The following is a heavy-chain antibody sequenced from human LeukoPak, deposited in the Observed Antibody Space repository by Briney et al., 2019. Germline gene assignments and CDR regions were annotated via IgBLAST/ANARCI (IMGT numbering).Heavy chain of an antibody. V-gene: IGHV1-69*05. D-gene: IGHD5-18*01. CDR1: GGTFSSYA. CDR3: ARGAHYSYGYGDAFDI. Sequence: GASVKVSCKASGGTFSSYAISWVRQAPGQGLEWMGGIIPIFGTANYAQKFQGRVTITTDESTSTAYMELSCLRSEDTAVYYCARGAHYSYGYGDAFDIWGQGTMVTVSS. CDR2: IIPIFGTA. J-gene: IGHJ3*02.